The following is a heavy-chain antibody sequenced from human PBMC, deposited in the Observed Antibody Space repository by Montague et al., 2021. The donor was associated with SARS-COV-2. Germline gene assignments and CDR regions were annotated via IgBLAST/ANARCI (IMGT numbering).Heavy chain of an antibody. CDR1: GFTFSSYA. J-gene: IGHJ3*02. CDR3: AREDPSFDAFDI. CDR2: ISYDGSNK. V-gene: IGHV3-30-3*01. Sequence: SLRLSCAASGFTFSSYAMHWVRQAPGKGLEWEAVISYDGSNKYYADSVKGRFTISRDNSKNTLYLQMNSLRAEDTAVYYCAREDPSFDAFDIWGQGTMVTVSS.